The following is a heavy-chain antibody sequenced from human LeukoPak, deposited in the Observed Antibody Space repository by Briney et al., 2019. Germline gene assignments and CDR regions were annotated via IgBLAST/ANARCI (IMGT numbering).Heavy chain of an antibody. CDR3: ARDLKYYDSSGFDY. Sequence: PGGSLRLSCATSGFTFSSYSMNWVRQAAGKGLEWVSCVSSSSSYIYYTDSVKGRFTISRDNAKNSLTLQMNSLRAEDTAVYYCARDLKYYDSSGFDYWGQGTLVTVSS. CDR2: VSSSSSYI. CDR1: GFTFSSYS. V-gene: IGHV3-21*01. J-gene: IGHJ4*02. D-gene: IGHD3-22*01.